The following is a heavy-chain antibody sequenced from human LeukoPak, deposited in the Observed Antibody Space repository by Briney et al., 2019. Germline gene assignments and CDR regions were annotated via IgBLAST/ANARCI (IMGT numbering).Heavy chain of an antibody. Sequence: GGSLRLSCAASGFTFSSYGMHWVRQAPGKGLEWVAFIRYDGSNKYYADSVKGRFTISRDNSKNTLYLQMNSLRAEDTAVYYCAKDPTSGSPLGFDYWGPGTLVTVSS. CDR2: IRYDGSNK. D-gene: IGHD1-26*01. CDR1: GFTFSSYG. V-gene: IGHV3-30*02. J-gene: IGHJ4*02. CDR3: AKDPTSGSPLGFDY.